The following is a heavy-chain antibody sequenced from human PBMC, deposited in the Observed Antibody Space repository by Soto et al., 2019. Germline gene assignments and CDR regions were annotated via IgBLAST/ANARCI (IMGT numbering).Heavy chain of an antibody. CDR2: ISGSGGST. Sequence: GGSLRLSCAASGFTFSSYAMSWVRQAPGKGLEWVSAISGSGGSTYYADSVKGRLTISRDNSKNTLYLQMNSLRAEDTAVYYCAKDHYYDSSGYLDYWGQGTLVTVSS. J-gene: IGHJ4*02. CDR3: AKDHYYDSSGYLDY. D-gene: IGHD3-22*01. CDR1: GFTFSSYA. V-gene: IGHV3-23*01.